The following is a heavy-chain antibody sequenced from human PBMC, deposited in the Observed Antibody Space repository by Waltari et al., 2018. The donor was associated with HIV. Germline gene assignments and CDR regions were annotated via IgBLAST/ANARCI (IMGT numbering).Heavy chain of an antibody. J-gene: IGHJ6*02. D-gene: IGHD2-21*01. Sequence: EVQLMKSGGGLVQSGGSLRLSCAASGFTFTNYWMSWVRQTPGEGLEGVAYIKDVVSEKYYMGSVKGRFHSSIDNDKKSMFLQMNSLMAEDTALYYCARIVTFPHNYAMDFWGQGTTVTVSS. V-gene: IGHV3-7*01. CDR1: GFTFTNYW. CDR3: ARIVTFPHNYAMDF. CDR2: IKDVVSEK.